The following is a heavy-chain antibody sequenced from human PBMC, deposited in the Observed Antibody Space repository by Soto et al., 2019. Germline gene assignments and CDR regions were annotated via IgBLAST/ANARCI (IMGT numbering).Heavy chain of an antibody. V-gene: IGHV1-69*12. Sequence: QVQLVQSGAEVKKPGSSVKVSCKASGGTFSSYAISWVRQAPGQGLEWMGGIIPIFGTANYAQKFQGRVTITADESTSTAYTERSSRRSEDTAVYYCARDPAYCGGDCYSAFDDWGQGTLVTVSS. J-gene: IGHJ4*02. D-gene: IGHD2-21*02. CDR3: ARDPAYCGGDCYSAFDD. CDR2: IIPIFGTA. CDR1: GGTFSSYA.